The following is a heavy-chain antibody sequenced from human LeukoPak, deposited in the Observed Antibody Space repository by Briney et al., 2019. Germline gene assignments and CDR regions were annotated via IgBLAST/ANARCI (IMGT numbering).Heavy chain of an antibody. V-gene: IGHV4-4*07. Sequence: SETLSLTCSVSGGSISSYSWNWIRQPAGKGLEWIGRFYTSGTTNYNPSLKSRVTMSIDKSKNQVSLKMRSVTAGDTAVYYCARTVVTLDWYFDLWGRGTLVSVSS. CDR2: FYTSGTT. J-gene: IGHJ2*01. D-gene: IGHD4-23*01. CDR3: ARTVVTLDWYFDL. CDR1: GGSISSYS.